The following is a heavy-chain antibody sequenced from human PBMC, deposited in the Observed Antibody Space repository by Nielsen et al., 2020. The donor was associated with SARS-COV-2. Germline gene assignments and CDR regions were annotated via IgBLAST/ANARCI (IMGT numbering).Heavy chain of an antibody. CDR2: ISSSTSTI. V-gene: IGHV3-48*01. J-gene: IGHJ6*02. Sequence: GGSLRLSCAASGFTFSSYSMNWVRQAPGKGLEWVSYISSSTSTIYYADSVKGRFTISRDNSKNTLYLQMNSLRAEDTAVYYCAGGSGSYSYYYGMDVWGQGTTVTVSS. D-gene: IGHD3-10*01. CDR1: GFTFSSYS. CDR3: AGGSGSYSYYYGMDV.